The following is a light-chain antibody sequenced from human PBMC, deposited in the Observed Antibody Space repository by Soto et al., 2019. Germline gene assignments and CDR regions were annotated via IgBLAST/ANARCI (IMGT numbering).Light chain of an antibody. V-gene: IGKV1D-12*01. CDR3: QQANSFPRT. CDR1: QAISTW. Sequence: DIQMTQSPSSVSASVGDRVTITCRASQAISTWLAWYQQKPGKAPKLLIYAASNLQTGVPSRFSGIGSGTDFTLTISSLQPEEFATYYCQQANSFPRTFGQGTKVEIK. J-gene: IGKJ1*01. CDR2: AAS.